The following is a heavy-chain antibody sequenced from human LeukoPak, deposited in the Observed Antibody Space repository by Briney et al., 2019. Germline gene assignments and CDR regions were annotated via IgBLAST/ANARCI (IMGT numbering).Heavy chain of an antibody. D-gene: IGHD5-18*01. V-gene: IGHV4-59*01. CDR3: ARGGGYSYDFDY. J-gene: IGHJ4*02. CDR1: GGSISRYY. Sequence: SETLSLTCTVTGGSISRYYWSWIRQPPGKELEWIGYIYYSGSTNYNPSLKSRVTISVDTSKNQFSLKLSSVTAADTAVYYCARGGGYSYDFDYWGQGTLVTVSS. CDR2: IYYSGST.